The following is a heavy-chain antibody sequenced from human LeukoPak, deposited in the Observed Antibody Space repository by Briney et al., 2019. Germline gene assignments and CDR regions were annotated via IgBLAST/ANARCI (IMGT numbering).Heavy chain of an antibody. CDR3: AREEGCSSTSCLPTSDAFDI. CDR1: GGSISSYY. J-gene: IGHJ3*02. CDR2: IYYSGST. V-gene: IGHV4-59*01. D-gene: IGHD2-2*01. Sequence: PSETLSLTCTVSGGSISSYYWSWIRQPPGKGLEWIGYIYYSGSTNCNPSLKSRVTISVDTSKNQFSLKLSSVTAADTAVYYCAREEGCSSTSCLPTSDAFDIWGQGTMVTVSS.